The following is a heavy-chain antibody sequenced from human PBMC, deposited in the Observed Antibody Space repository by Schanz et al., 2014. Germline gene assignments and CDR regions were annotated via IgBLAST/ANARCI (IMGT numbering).Heavy chain of an antibody. Sequence: QVHLVQSGAEVKKPGASVKVSCKASGYTFTSYGINWVRQAPGQGLEWMGWISAYNGNTNYAQKFQGRVTITADRSTSTAYMELSSLRSEDTAVYYCARGYGDSPTDFWGQGTLVTVSS. J-gene: IGHJ4*02. CDR1: GYTFTSYG. V-gene: IGHV1-18*01. CDR3: ARGYGDSPTDF. D-gene: IGHD4-17*01. CDR2: ISAYNGNT.